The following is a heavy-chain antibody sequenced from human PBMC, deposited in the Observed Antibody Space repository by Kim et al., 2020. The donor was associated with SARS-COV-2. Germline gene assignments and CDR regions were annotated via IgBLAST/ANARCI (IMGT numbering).Heavy chain of an antibody. D-gene: IGHD1-26*01. CDR3: VLNIVGTIVY. Sequence: GGSLRLSCAASGFTFSNYWLHWVRQAPGKGLVWVSRISSAGSATTYADSVKGRFTTSRDNAKNTLFLQMNSLRAEDTAVYYCVLNIVGTIVYWGQGELVTVS. CDR1: GFTFSNYW. V-gene: IGHV3-74*01. CDR2: ISSAGSAT. J-gene: IGHJ4*02.